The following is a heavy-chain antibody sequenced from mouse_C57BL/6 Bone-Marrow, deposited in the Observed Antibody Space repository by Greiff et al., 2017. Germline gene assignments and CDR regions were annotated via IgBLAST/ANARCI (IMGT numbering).Heavy chain of an antibody. CDR1: GYTFTNYW. V-gene: IGHV1-63*01. CDR2: IYPGGGYT. Sequence: QVQLPQSGAELVRPGTSVKMSCKASGYTFTNYWIGWAKPRPGHGLEWIGDIYPGGGYTNYNEKFKGKATLTADKSSSTAYMQFSSLTSEDSAIYYCAREGPYDYDGSLDYWGQGTTLTGSS. CDR3: AREGPYDYDGSLDY. J-gene: IGHJ2*01. D-gene: IGHD2-4*01.